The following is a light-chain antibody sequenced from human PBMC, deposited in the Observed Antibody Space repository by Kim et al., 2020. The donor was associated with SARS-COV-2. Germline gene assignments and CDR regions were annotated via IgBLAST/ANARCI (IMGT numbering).Light chain of an antibody. V-gene: IGKV4-1*01. CDR2: WAS. CDR1: QSVLYSSNNQNY. CDR3: QQYYSTPYT. Sequence: RATINCNSSQSVLYSSNNQNYLAWYQQKPGQPPNLLIYWASTREYGVPDRFSGSGSGTDFTLTISSLQAEDVAVYYCQQYYSTPYTFGQGTKLEI. J-gene: IGKJ2*01.